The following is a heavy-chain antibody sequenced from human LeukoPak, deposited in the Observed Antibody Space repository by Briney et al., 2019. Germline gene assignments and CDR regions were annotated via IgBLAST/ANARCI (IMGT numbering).Heavy chain of an antibody. V-gene: IGHV3-23*01. D-gene: IGHD3-22*01. Sequence: GGSLRLSCAASGFTFSSYAMTWVRQAPGKGLEWVSGISGSSSSSYYADSVKGRFTISRDYSNNTVYLQMNSLRAEDTAVYYCVKEGEVVITHRFDSWGQGTQVTVSS. CDR2: ISGSSSSS. CDR1: GFTFSSYA. J-gene: IGHJ4*02. CDR3: VKEGEVVITHRFDS.